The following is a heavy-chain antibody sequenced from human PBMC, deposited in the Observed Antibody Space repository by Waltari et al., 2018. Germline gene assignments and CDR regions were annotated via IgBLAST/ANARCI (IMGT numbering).Heavy chain of an antibody. CDR3: ARETVVGATKVAYGFDY. D-gene: IGHD1-26*01. CDR1: GGSISSGGYY. Sequence: QVQLQESGPGLVKPSQTLSLTCTVSGGSISSGGYYWSWIRQHPGKGLEWIGYIYYSGRPYDNPYRKIRVTRSVDTSKNQFSLKLSSVTAADTAVYYCARETVVGATKVAYGFDYWGQGTLVTVSS. CDR2: IYYSGRP. J-gene: IGHJ4*02. V-gene: IGHV4-31*03.